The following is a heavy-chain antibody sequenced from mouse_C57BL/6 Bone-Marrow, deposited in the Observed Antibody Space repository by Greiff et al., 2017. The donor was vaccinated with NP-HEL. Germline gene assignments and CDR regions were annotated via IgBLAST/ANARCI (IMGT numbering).Heavy chain of an antibody. CDR3: ARYSYVTTVVATPFAY. Sequence: QVQLQQPGAELVKPGASVKMSCKASGYTFTSYWITWVKQRPGQGLEWIGDIYPGSGSTNYNEKFKSKATLTVDTSSSTAYMQLSSLTSEDSAVYYCARYSYVTTVVATPFAYWGQGTLVTVSA. V-gene: IGHV1-55*01. J-gene: IGHJ3*01. CDR2: IYPGSGST. D-gene: IGHD1-1*01. CDR1: GYTFTSYW.